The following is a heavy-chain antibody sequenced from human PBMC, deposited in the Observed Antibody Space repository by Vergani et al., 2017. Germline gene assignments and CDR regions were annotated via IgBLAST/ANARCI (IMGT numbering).Heavy chain of an antibody. CDR3: ARDTRGGEWSGGY. J-gene: IGHJ4*02. Sequence: QVQLVQSGAVVKKPGASVKVSCKTSGFTFSGYYIHWVRQAPGQGLEWMGWVNPNSGGTNYAQKVQGRVTMSRDTSINTAYMELNRLKSDDTAMYYCARDTRGGEWSGGYWGQGTLVTVSS. V-gene: IGHV1-2*02. CDR2: VNPNSGGT. D-gene: IGHD3-16*01. CDR1: GFTFSGYY.